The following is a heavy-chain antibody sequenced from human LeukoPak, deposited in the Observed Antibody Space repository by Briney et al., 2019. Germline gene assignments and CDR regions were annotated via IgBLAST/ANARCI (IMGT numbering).Heavy chain of an antibody. CDR1: GYTFTSYY. J-gene: IGHJ4*02. Sequence: ASVKVSCKASGYTFTSYYMHWVRQAPGQGLEWMGIINPSGGSTSYAQKFQGIVTMTRDMSTSTVYMELSSLRSEDTAVYYCARDREGALDYWGQGTLVTVSS. CDR3: ARDREGALDY. D-gene: IGHD1-26*01. V-gene: IGHV1-46*01. CDR2: INPSGGST.